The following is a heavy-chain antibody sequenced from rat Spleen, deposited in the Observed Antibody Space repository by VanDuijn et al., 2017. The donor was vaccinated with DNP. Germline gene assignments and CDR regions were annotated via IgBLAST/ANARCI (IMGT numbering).Heavy chain of an antibody. D-gene: IGHD1-4*01. CDR1: GFTFSNYG. Sequence: EVQLVESGGGLVQPGRSLKLSCAASGFTFSNYGMAWVRQTPTKGLEWVASISTGGGNTYYRDSVKGRFTISRDNAKNTQYLQMDSLRSEDTATYYCARHALLYPGISPHWYFDFWGPGTMVTVSS. CDR2: ISTGGGNT. J-gene: IGHJ1*01. V-gene: IGHV5S14*01. CDR3: ARHALLYPGISPHWYFDF.